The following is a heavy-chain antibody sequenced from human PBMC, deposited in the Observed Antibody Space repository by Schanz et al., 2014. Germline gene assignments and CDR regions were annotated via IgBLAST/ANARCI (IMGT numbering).Heavy chain of an antibody. CDR1: GYTFTDYG. J-gene: IGHJ5*02. D-gene: IGHD2-2*01. CDR2: ITAYNGDT. V-gene: IGHV1-18*01. CDR3: ARDRRRYCSTASCLHDNWFDP. Sequence: QVQLIQSGAEVKKPGASVKVSCKASGYTFTDYGVIWVRQAPGQGLEWMGWITAYNGDTNYALKLQGRVTMTTDTSTDAAYMELRSLRSDDTAVYYCARDRRRYCSTASCLHDNWFDPWGQGTLVTGSS.